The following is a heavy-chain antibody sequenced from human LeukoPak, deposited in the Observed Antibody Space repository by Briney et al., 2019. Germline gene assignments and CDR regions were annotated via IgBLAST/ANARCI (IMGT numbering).Heavy chain of an antibody. CDR2: INSDGSST. CDR3: ARDHYYDSSGLSLYAFDI. Sequence: PGGSLRLSCAASGFTFSSYWMHWVRQAPGKGLVWVSRINSDGSSTSYADSVKGRFTISRDNAKNTLYLQRNSLRAEDTAVYYCARDHYYDSSGLSLYAFDIWGQGTMVTVSS. J-gene: IGHJ3*02. CDR1: GFTFSSYW. V-gene: IGHV3-74*01. D-gene: IGHD3-22*01.